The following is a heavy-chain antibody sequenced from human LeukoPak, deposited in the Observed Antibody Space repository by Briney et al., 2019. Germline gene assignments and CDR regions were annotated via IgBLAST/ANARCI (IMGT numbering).Heavy chain of an antibody. CDR2: IYSGGST. CDR3: ARDYYDSSGPEHAFDI. D-gene: IGHD3-22*01. J-gene: IGHJ3*02. CDR1: GFTVSTNY. V-gene: IGHV3-53*01. Sequence: SGGSLRLSCAASGFTVSTNYMSWVRQAPGNGLEWVSVIYSGGSTYYADSVKGRFTISRDNSKNTLYLQMNSLRAEDTAVYYCARDYYDSSGPEHAFDIWGQGTMVTVSS.